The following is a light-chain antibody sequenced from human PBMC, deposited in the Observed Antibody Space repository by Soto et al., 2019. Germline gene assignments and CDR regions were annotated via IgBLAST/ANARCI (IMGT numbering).Light chain of an antibody. CDR2: GIS. Sequence: ENVLTQSPGTLSLSPGERATLSCRASQSVTNSFFAWYQLKPGQAPRLLIYGISSRATGIPDRFSGSGSGTAFTLTISRLEPEDFVVYYCQQYSSLPHTFGQGTKLEVK. J-gene: IGKJ2*01. V-gene: IGKV3-20*01. CDR1: QSVTNSF. CDR3: QQYSSLPHT.